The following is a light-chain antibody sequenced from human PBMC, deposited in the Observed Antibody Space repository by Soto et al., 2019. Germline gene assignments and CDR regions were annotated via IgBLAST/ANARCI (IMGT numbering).Light chain of an antibody. CDR2: AAS. J-gene: IGKJ1*01. CDR1: QPISSW. CDR3: QLANSFPT. V-gene: IGKV1-12*01. Sequence: DIQMTQSPSSVSASVGDRVTITCRASQPISSWLAWYQQKPGEAPELLIFAASTLQSGFPSRFSGRGAGTHFTLTISSLQPEDSAIYYCQLANSFPTFGRGTRVDLK.